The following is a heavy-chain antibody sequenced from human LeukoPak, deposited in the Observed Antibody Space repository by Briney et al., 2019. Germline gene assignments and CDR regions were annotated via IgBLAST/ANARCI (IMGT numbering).Heavy chain of an antibody. V-gene: IGHV1-18*01. Sequence: ASVKVSCKASGYTFTSYGISWVRQAPGQGLEWMGWISAYNGNTNYAQKFQGRVTITADKSTSTAYMELSSLRSEDTAVYYCARALRRELRVVLDYWGQGTLVTVSS. CDR3: ARALRRELRVVLDY. CDR2: ISAYNGNT. J-gene: IGHJ4*02. D-gene: IGHD1-26*01. CDR1: GYTFTSYG.